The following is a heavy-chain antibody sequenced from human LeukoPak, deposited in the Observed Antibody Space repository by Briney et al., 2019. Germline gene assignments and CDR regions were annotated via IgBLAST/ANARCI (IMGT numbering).Heavy chain of an antibody. CDR3: ARDLSAGMFGNYFDY. CDR2: INSGGSTL. Sequence: QTGGSLRLSCAASGFTFSSYEMNWVRQAPGKGLEWVSYINSGGSTLYYADSVKGRFTISRDNAKNSLYLQMNSLRAEDTAVYYCARDLSAGMFGNYFDYWGQGTLVTVSS. CDR1: GFTFSSYE. D-gene: IGHD3-10*02. J-gene: IGHJ4*02. V-gene: IGHV3-48*03.